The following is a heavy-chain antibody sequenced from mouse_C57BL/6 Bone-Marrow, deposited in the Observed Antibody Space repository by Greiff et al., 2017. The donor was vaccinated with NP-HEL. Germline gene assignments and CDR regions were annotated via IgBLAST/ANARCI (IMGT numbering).Heavy chain of an antibody. J-gene: IGHJ2*01. CDR2: IYPRSGNT. V-gene: IGHV1-81*01. CDR3: ARYPVATRDY. CDR1: GYTFTSYG. Sequence: QVQLKESGAELARPGASVKLSCKASGYTFTSYGISWVKQRTGQGLEWIGEIYPRSGNTYYNEKFKGKATLTADKSSSTAYMELRSLTSEDSAVYFCARYPVATRDYWGQGTTLTVSS. D-gene: IGHD1-1*01.